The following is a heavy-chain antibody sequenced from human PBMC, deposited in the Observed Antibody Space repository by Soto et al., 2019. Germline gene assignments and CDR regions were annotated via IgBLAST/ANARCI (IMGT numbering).Heavy chain of an antibody. D-gene: IGHD5-12*01. CDR2: IYPDDSDT. J-gene: IGHJ3*01. Sequence: GEALKISCKRSGDRFTNYDIGWVRQVPGRGPEWMGIIYPDDSDTRYSPSFEGQVTISVDKSVTTAYLQWSSLKASDTAMYYCTGRRGYRHFDSFLVRGPGTMVTVS. V-gene: IGHV5-51*01. CDR1: GDRFTNYD. CDR3: TGRRGYRHFDSFLV.